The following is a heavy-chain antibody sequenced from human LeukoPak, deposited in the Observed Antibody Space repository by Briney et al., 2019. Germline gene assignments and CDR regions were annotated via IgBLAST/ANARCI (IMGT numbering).Heavy chain of an antibody. J-gene: IGHJ4*02. CDR3: AKNQQLYYYDSKNYYFDY. D-gene: IGHD3-22*01. Sequence: GGSLRLSCAASGFTFSSYAMSWVRQAPGKGLEWVSAFSGRGGSTNYADSVKGRFTISRDNSKTTLYLQMNSLRAEDTAVYYCAKNQQLYYYDSKNYYFDYWGQGTLVTVSS. V-gene: IGHV3-23*01. CDR2: FSGRGGST. CDR1: GFTFSSYA.